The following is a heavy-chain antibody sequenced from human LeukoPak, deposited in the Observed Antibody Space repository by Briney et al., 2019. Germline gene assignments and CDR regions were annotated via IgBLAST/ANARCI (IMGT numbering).Heavy chain of an antibody. V-gene: IGHV3-7*03. J-gene: IGHJ6*02. CDR1: GFTFSSYW. CDR2: INHNGNVN. D-gene: IGHD3-16*01. CDR3: ARGGGLDV. Sequence: GGSLRLSCAASGFTFSSYWMNWARQAPGKGLEWVASINHNGNVNYYVDSVKGRFTISIDNAKNSLNLQMSNLRAEDTAVYFCARGGGLDVWGQGATVTVSS.